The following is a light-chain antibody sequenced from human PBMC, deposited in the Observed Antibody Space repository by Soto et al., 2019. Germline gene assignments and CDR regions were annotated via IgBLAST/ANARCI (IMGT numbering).Light chain of an antibody. CDR1: QSVSSY. CDR2: DAS. CDR3: QQRSNWPIT. V-gene: IGKV3-11*01. J-gene: IGKJ5*01. Sequence: VLTQSPATLSMSPGESATISCRASQSVSSYLAWYQQKPGQAPRLLIYDASNRATGIPARFSGSGSGTDFTLTISSLEPEDFAVYYCQQRSNWPITFGQGTRLEIK.